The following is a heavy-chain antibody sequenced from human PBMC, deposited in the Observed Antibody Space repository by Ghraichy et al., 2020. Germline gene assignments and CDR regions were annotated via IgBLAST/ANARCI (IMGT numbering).Heavy chain of an antibody. J-gene: IGHJ4*02. CDR2: INTDGSST. V-gene: IGHV3-74*01. CDR1: GFTFSSYW. CDR3: ARGGDGVSPAHGFDY. Sequence: GESLNISCAASGFTFSSYWMHWVRQAPGKGLVWVSHINTDGSSTTYADSVKGRFTISRDNAKNTLYLQMNSLRAEDTAVYYCARGGDGVSPAHGFDYWGQGTLVTVSS. D-gene: IGHD2-21*02.